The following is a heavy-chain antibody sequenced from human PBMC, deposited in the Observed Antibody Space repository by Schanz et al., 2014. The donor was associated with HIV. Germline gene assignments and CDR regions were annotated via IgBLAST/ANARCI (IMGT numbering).Heavy chain of an antibody. CDR1: GLTISNYS. D-gene: IGHD4-17*01. CDR3: ARDFFADGDLFYYDYYGMDV. Sequence: EVQLVESGGGLVKPGGSLRLSCAASGLTISNYSMNWVRQAPGKGLEWVAHIKKDGSDKYYVGSVNGRFTISRDNARNSPFLQMSRLRVEDTAVYYCARDFFADGDLFYYDYYGMDVWGQGTTVTVSS. CDR2: IKKDGSDK. V-gene: IGHV3-7*01. J-gene: IGHJ6*02.